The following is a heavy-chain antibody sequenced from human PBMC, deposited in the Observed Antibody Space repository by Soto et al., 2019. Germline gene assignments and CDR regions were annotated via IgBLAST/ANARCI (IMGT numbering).Heavy chain of an antibody. Sequence: SETLSLTCTVSGGSISSSSYYWGWIRQPPGKGLEWIGSIYYSGSTYYNPSLKSRVTISVDTSKNQFSLKLSSVTAADTAVYYCARSRTTVVTLDYWGQGTLVTSPQ. J-gene: IGHJ4*02. V-gene: IGHV4-39*01. D-gene: IGHD4-17*01. CDR2: IYYSGST. CDR3: ARSRTTVVTLDY. CDR1: GGSISSSSYY.